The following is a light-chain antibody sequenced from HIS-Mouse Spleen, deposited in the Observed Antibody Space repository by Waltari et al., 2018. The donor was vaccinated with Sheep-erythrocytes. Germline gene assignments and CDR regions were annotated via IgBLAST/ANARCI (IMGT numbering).Light chain of an antibody. J-gene: IGLJ1*01. CDR1: SSNIGSNT. V-gene: IGLV1-44*01. CDR3: AAWDDSLNGYV. Sequence: QSVLTQPPSASGTPGQRVTISCSGSSSNIGSNTVNWYQQLPGTAPKPLIYRNTQRPSGVPDRFSGSKSGTSASLAISGLQSEDEADYYCAAWDDSLNGYVFGTGTKVTVL. CDR2: RNT.